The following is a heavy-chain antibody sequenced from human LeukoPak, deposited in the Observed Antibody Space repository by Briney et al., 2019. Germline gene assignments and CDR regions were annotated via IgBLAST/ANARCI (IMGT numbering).Heavy chain of an antibody. Sequence: RPGGSLRLSCAASGFTFSSYAMHWVRQAPGKGLEWVAAISYDGSNKYYADSVKGRFTISRDNSKNTLYLQMNSLRAEDTAVYYCARDGDYGDPVGAFDIWGQGTMVTVSS. CDR2: ISYDGSNK. CDR1: GFTFSSYA. J-gene: IGHJ3*02. V-gene: IGHV3-30-3*01. D-gene: IGHD4-17*01. CDR3: ARDGDYGDPVGAFDI.